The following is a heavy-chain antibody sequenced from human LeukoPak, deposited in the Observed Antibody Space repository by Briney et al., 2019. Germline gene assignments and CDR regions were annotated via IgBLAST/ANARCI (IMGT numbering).Heavy chain of an antibody. J-gene: IGHJ5*02. Sequence: SQTLSLTCTVSGGSISSGGYYWSWIRQHPGKGLEWIGYIYYSGSTYYNPSLKSRVTISVDTSKNQFSLKLSSVTAADTAVYYCARDGVECSSTSCYGNRFDPWGQGTLVTVSS. D-gene: IGHD2-2*01. CDR2: IYYSGST. CDR1: GGSISSGGYY. V-gene: IGHV4-31*03. CDR3: ARDGVECSSTSCYGNRFDP.